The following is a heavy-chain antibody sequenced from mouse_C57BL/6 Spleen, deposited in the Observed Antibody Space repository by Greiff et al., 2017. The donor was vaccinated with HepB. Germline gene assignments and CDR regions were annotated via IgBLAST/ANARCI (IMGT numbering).Heavy chain of an antibody. Sequence: VQRVESGAELAKPGASVKLSCKASGYTFTSYWMHWVKQRPGQGLEWIGYINPSSGYTKYNQKFKDKATLTADKSSSTAYMQRSSLTYEDSAVYYCASYDYDQGYYAMDYWGQGTSVTVSS. CDR2: INPSSGYT. CDR1: GYTFTSYW. J-gene: IGHJ4*01. V-gene: IGHV1-7*01. D-gene: IGHD2-4*01. CDR3: ASYDYDQGYYAMDY.